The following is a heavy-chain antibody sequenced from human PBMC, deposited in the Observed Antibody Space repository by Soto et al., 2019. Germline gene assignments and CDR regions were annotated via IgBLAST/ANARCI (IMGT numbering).Heavy chain of an antibody. CDR2: ISGSGDNT. J-gene: IGHJ4*02. V-gene: IGHV3-23*01. CDR3: ARVGCSGGSCPLDY. CDR1: RFTFSSYA. Sequence: PGGSLRLSCAASRFTFSSYAMSWVRQAPGKGLEWVSAISGSGDNTYYADSVKGRFTISRDNAKNSLYLQMNSLRAEDTAVYYCARVGCSGGSCPLDYWGQGTLVTVPS. D-gene: IGHD2-15*01.